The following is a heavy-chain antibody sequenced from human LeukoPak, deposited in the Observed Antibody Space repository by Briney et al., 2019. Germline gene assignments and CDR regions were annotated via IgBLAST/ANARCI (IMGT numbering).Heavy chain of an antibody. V-gene: IGHV4-61*02. CDR3: ARDITMVRRVILDWFDP. CDR1: GGSISSGSYY. D-gene: IGHD3-10*01. J-gene: IGHJ5*02. Sequence: SQTLSLTCTVSGGSISSGSYYWSWIRQPAGKGLEWIGRIYTSGSTNYNPSLKSRVTISVDTSKNQFSLKLSSVTAADTAVYYCARDITMVRRVILDWFDPWGQGALVTVSS. CDR2: IYTSGST.